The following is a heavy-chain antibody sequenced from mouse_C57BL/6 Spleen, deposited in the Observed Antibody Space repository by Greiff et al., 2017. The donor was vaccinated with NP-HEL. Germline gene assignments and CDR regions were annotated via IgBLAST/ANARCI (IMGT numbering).Heavy chain of an antibody. J-gene: IGHJ2*01. Sequence: VQLKESGGDLVKPGGSLKLSCAASGFTFSSYGMSWVRQTPDKRLEWVATISSGGSYTYSPASVKGRFTITRDNAKNTLYLQMSSLKSEDTAMYYCARLKKHFDYWGQGTTLTVSS. CDR2: ISSGGSYT. D-gene: IGHD1-3*01. V-gene: IGHV5-6*01. CDR3: ARLKKHFDY. CDR1: GFTFSSYG.